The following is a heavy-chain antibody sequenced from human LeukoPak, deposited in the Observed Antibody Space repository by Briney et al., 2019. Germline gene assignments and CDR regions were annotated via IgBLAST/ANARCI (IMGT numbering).Heavy chain of an antibody. J-gene: IGHJ4*02. D-gene: IGHD4-17*01. CDR2: IIPIFGTA. CDR1: GGTFSSYA. V-gene: IGHV1-69*13. CDR3: ATNDYGDYVLSY. Sequence: SVKVSCKASGGTFSSYAISWVRQAPGQGLEWVGGIIPIFGTANYAQKFQGRVTITADESTSTAYMELSSLRSEDTAVYYCATNDYGDYVLSYWGQGTLVTVSS.